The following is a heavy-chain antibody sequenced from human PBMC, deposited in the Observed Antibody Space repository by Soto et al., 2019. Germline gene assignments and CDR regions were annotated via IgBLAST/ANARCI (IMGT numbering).Heavy chain of an antibody. CDR1: GGSISSGGYY. J-gene: IGHJ6*02. V-gene: IGHV4-31*11. Sequence: SETLSLTCAVSGGSISSGGYYWSWIRQHPGKGLEWIGYIYYSGSTYYNPSLKSRVTISVDTSKNQFSLKLSSVTAADTAVYYCARATPDYYGSGSYYNKPIYYYYGMDVWGQGTTVTVSS. CDR2: IYYSGST. CDR3: ARATPDYYGSGSYYNKPIYYYYGMDV. D-gene: IGHD3-10*01.